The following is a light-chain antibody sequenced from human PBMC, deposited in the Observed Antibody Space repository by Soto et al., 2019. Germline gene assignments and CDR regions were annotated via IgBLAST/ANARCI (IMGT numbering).Light chain of an antibody. CDR1: QGISNY. Sequence: DIQMTQSPSSLSASVGDRVTITCRASQGISNYLAWYQQKPGKLPELLIYDASTLQSGVPFRFSGSGFGTDFILTICCLQREDVANYFCRKYNIAPFTFGPGTKVDIK. J-gene: IGKJ3*01. CDR2: DAS. CDR3: RKYNIAPFT. V-gene: IGKV1-27*01.